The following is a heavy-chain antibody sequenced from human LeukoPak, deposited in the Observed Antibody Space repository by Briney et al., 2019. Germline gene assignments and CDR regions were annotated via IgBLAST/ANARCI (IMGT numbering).Heavy chain of an antibody. J-gene: IGHJ4*02. CDR3: ARINYFDSSGYFYPEY. Sequence: PSETLSLTCTVSGGSISGYYWSWIRQPPGKGLEWIGYIYYSGSTNYNPSLKSRVTISVDTSKRQFSLKLNSVTAADTAVYFCARINYFDSSGYFYPEYWGQGTLVTVSS. CDR2: IYYSGST. V-gene: IGHV4-59*01. CDR1: GGSISGYY. D-gene: IGHD3-22*01.